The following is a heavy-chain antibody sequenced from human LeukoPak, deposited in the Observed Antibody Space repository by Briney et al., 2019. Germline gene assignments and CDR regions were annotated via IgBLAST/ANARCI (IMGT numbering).Heavy chain of an antibody. CDR1: GFTFSSYA. D-gene: IGHD3-22*01. CDR3: AKGLTAGLVVVIPFDY. J-gene: IGHJ4*02. V-gene: IGHV3-23*01. Sequence: PGGSLRLSCAASGFTFSSYAMSWVRQAPGKGLEWVSAISGSGGSTYYADSVKGRFTISRDNSKNTLYLQMNSLRAEDTAVYYCAKGLTAGLVVVIPFDYRGQGTLVTVSS. CDR2: ISGSGGST.